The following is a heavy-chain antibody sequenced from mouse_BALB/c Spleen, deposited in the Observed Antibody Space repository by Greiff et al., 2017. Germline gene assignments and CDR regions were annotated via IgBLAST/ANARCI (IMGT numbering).Heavy chain of an antibody. CDR2: ISSGGSYT. CDR1: GFTFSSYA. CDR3: ASGNLFYAMDY. D-gene: IGHD2-1*01. V-gene: IGHV5-9-4*01. Sequence: EVQGVESGGGLVKPGGSLKLSCAASGFTFSSYAMSWVRQSPEKRLEWVAKISSGGSYTYYPDTVTGRFTISRDNAKNTLYLEMSSLRSEDTAMYYCASGNLFYAMDYWGQGTSVTVSS. J-gene: IGHJ4*01.